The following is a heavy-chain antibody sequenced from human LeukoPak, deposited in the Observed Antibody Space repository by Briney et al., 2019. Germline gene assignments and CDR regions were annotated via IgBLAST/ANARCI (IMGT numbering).Heavy chain of an antibody. V-gene: IGHV4-61*02. D-gene: IGHD5-18*01. CDR1: GGSINSGSYY. Sequence: PSQTLSLTCTVSGGSINSGSYYWSWIRQPAGKGLEWIGRIYASGNTNYNPSLKSRVTISIDTSKSQFSLKLSSVTATDTAVYYCARDLPDGYSYGIGVRPRSPFDYWGQGTLVTVSS. J-gene: IGHJ4*02. CDR2: IYASGNT. CDR3: ARDLPDGYSYGIGVRPRSPFDY.